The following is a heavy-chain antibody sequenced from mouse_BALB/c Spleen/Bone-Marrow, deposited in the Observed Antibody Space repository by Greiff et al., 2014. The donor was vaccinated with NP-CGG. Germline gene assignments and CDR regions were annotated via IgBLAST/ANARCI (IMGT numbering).Heavy chain of an antibody. V-gene: IGHV5-9-2*01. J-gene: IGHJ3*01. CDR3: ARHAYYDQTEVSFVY. CDR1: GFTFSNYG. D-gene: IGHD2-4*01. Sequence: EVKLVESGGGLVKSGGSLKLSCAASGFTFSNYGMSWARQTPEKRLEWVATISGGGSYTFYSDSVKGRFTISRDNAKNNLYLQLSSPRSEDTALYYCARHAYYDQTEVSFVYWGQGTLVTVSA. CDR2: ISGGGSYT.